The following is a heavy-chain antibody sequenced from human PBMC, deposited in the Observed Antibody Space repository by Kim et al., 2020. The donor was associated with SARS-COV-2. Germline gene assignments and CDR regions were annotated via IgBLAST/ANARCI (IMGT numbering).Heavy chain of an antibody. CDR3: ARLSGTYCSSTSCPPSAPDY. V-gene: IGHV4-59*08. D-gene: IGHD2-2*01. CDR1: GGSISSYY. J-gene: IGHJ4*02. Sequence: SETLSLTCTVSGGSISSYYWSWIRQPPGKGLEWIGYIYYSGSTNYNPSLKSRVTISVDTSKNQFSLKLSSVTAADTAVYYCARLSGTYCSSTSCPPSAPDYWGQRTLVTVSS. CDR2: IYYSGST.